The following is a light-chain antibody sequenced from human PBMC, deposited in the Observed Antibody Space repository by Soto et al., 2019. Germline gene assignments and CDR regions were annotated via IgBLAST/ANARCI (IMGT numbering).Light chain of an antibody. Sequence: DIQMTQSPSTLSGSVGDRVTITCRASQTISSWLAWYQQKPGKAPKLLIYKASTLKSGVPSRFSGSRSGTEFTLTISSMQPDDFATYYGQYYNSYSEAFGQGTKVDIK. CDR2: KAS. CDR1: QTISSW. J-gene: IGKJ1*01. CDR3: QYYNSYSEA. V-gene: IGKV1-5*03.